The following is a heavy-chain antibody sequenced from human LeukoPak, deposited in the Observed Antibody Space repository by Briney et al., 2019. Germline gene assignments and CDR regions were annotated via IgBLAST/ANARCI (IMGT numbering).Heavy chain of an antibody. J-gene: IGHJ4*02. CDR1: GFTFSSYA. V-gene: IGHV3-30-3*01. Sequence: PGRSLRLSCAASGFTFSSYAMHWVRQAPGKGLEWVAVISYDGSNKYYADSVKGRFTISRDNSKNTLYLQMNSLRAEDTAVYYCARDKRSSAELIDYWGQGTLVTVSS. CDR3: ARDKRSSAELIDY. CDR2: ISYDGSNK. D-gene: IGHD6-25*01.